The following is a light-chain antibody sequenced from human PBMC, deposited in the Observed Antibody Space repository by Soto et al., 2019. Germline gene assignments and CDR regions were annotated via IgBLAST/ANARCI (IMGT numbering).Light chain of an antibody. CDR2: DAV. V-gene: IGKV3-20*01. CDR3: QQCAHSPLT. CDR1: QSVTKNY. Sequence: EIVLTQSPGTLSLSPGERATLSCRASQSVTKNYVAWYQQKPGQAPRLLIYDAVNRATGIPDRFSGSGSGTDFTLTISRLEPEDFAVYYCQQCAHSPLTFGQGTKVEIK. J-gene: IGKJ1*01.